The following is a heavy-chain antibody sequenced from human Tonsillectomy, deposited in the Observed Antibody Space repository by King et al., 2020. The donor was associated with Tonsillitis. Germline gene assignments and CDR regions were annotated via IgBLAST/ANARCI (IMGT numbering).Heavy chain of an antibody. J-gene: IGHJ3*02. CDR1: GGSISSYY. CDR3: ARVPLRFLEWLQGVPQGSLDI. D-gene: IGHD3-3*01. CDR2: ITYSGST. Sequence: QLQESGPGLVKPSETLSLTCTVSGGSISSYYWSWFRQPPGKGLEWIGYITYSGSTNYNPSLKSRVTISVETFKNQFSLRLSSVTAADTAVYYCARVPLRFLEWLQGVPQGSLDIWGQGTMVTVSS. V-gene: IGHV4-59*13.